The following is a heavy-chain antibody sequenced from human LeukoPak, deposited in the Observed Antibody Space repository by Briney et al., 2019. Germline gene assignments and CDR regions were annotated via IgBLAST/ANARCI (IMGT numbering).Heavy chain of an antibody. CDR1: GGSISSYY. CDR2: IYYSGST. V-gene: IGHV4-59*08. J-gene: IGHJ4*02. CDR3: ARQTGSGLFTLP. Sequence: SETLSLTCTVSGGSISSYYWSWIRQPPGKGLEWIGYIYYSGSTNYNPSLKSRVTISIDTSKNQISLRLTSVTATDTAMYYCARQTGSGLFTLPGGQGTLVTVSS. D-gene: IGHD3/OR15-3a*01.